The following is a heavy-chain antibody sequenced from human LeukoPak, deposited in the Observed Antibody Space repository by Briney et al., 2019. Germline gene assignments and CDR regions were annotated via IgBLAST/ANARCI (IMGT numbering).Heavy chain of an antibody. CDR3: ARDYCSGGSCYSGANFDY. CDR2: IKQDGSEK. V-gene: IGHV3-7*03. D-gene: IGHD2-15*01. J-gene: IGHJ4*02. CDR1: GFTFSSYW. Sequence: GGSLRLSCAASGFTFSSYWMSWVRQAPGKGLEWVANIKQDGSEKYYVDSVKGRFTISRDNAKNSLYLQMNSLRAEDTAVYYCARDYCSGGSCYSGANFDYWGQGTLVTVSS.